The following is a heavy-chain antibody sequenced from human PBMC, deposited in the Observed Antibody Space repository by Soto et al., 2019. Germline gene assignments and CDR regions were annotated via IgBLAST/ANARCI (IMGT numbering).Heavy chain of an antibody. CDR2: ISAYNGNT. Sequence: QVQLVQSGAEVKKPGASVKVSCKASGYTFTSYGISWVRQAPGQGLEWMGWISAYNGNTNYAQKLQGRVTMTTDTTTSTAYMELRSLGSDDTAVYYCARERRREGEIAAAGTGLDVWGKGTTVTVSS. J-gene: IGHJ6*04. CDR1: GYTFTSYG. D-gene: IGHD6-13*01. V-gene: IGHV1-18*01. CDR3: ARERRREGEIAAAGTGLDV.